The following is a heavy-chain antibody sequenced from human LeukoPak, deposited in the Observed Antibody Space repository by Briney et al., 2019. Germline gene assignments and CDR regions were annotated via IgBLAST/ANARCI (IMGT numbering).Heavy chain of an antibody. CDR1: GVTFSSYE. CDR3: ARDLAVAGKGPGDY. CDR2: ISSSGSTI. D-gene: IGHD6-19*01. V-gene: IGHV3-48*03. Sequence: GRSPRLSCAASGVTFSSYEMNWVRQAPGQGLERVSYISSSGSTIYYADSVKGRFTISRDNAKNSLYLQMHSLRAEDTAVYYCARDLAVAGKGPGDYWGQGTLVTVAS. J-gene: IGHJ4*02.